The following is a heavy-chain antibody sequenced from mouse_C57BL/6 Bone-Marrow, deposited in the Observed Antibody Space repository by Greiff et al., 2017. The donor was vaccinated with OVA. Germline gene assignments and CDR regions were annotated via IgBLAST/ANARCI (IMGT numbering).Heavy chain of an antibody. J-gene: IGHJ4*01. CDR1: GYTFTSYG. D-gene: IGHD1-2*01. Sequence: QVQLQQSGAELARPGASVKLSCKASGYTFTSYGISWVKQRTGQGLEWIGEIYPRSGNTYYNEKFKGTATLTADKSSSTAYMELRSLTSEDSAVYFCARSLVLRLYAMDYWGQGTSVTVSS. V-gene: IGHV1-81*01. CDR3: ARSLVLRLYAMDY. CDR2: IYPRSGNT.